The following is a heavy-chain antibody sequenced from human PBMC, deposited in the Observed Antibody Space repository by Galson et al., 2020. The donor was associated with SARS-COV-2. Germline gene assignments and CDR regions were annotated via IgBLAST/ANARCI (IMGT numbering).Heavy chain of an antibody. CDR3: ARESSYSSGWYYFDY. D-gene: IGHD6-19*01. CDR2: IYSGGAT. Sequence: GESLKISCAASGFTVSSNYMSWVRQAPGKGLEWVSVIYSGGATYYADSVKGRFTISRDQSKNTLYLQMNSLRAEDTAVYYCARESSYSSGWYYFDYWGQGTQVTVSS. CDR1: GFTVSSNY. V-gene: IGHV3-53*01. J-gene: IGHJ4*02.